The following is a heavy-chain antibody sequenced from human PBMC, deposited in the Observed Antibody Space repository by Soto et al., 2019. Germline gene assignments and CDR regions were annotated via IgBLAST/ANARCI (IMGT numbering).Heavy chain of an antibody. Sequence: QVQLVESGGGVVRPGTSLRLSCAATGFSFSAHGMHWVRQAPGKGLEWLEVINDGSEEGYADSVRGRFTISRGNARNILYLQMHNLRAEDSALYYCATDDLFVDNGLDHWGQGTLVTVSS. V-gene: IGHV3-33*01. CDR1: GFSFSAHG. CDR2: INDGSEE. CDR3: ATDDLFVDNGLDH. J-gene: IGHJ4*02. D-gene: IGHD1-1*01.